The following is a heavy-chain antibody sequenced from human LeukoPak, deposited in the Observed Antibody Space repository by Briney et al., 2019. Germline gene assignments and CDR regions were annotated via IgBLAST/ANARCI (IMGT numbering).Heavy chain of an antibody. CDR3: ARNGPWFGELSVDY. J-gene: IGHJ4*02. V-gene: IGHV4-34*01. Sequence: SETLSLTCAVYGGSFSGYYWSWIRQPPGEGLEWIGEINHSGSTNYSPSLKSRVTISVDTSKNQFSLKLSSVTAADTAVYYCARNGPWFGELSVDYWGQGTLVTVSS. D-gene: IGHD3-10*01. CDR1: GGSFSGYY. CDR2: INHSGST.